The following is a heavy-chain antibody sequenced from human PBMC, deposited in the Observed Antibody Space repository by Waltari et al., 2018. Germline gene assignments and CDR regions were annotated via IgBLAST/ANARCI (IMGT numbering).Heavy chain of an antibody. CDR1: GFTFGDYA. J-gene: IGHJ5*02. D-gene: IGHD2-15*01. CDR3: TRVVAGYCSGGSCYSAGWFDP. CDR2: IRSKAYGGTK. Sequence: EVQLVESGGGLVQPGRSLRLSCTASGFTFGDYAMSWVRQAPGKGLEWVGFIRSKAYGGTKEYAASVKGRLTISRDDSKSIAYLQMNSLKTEDTAVYYCTRVVAGYCSGGSCYSAGWFDPWGQGTLVTVSS. V-gene: IGHV3-49*04.